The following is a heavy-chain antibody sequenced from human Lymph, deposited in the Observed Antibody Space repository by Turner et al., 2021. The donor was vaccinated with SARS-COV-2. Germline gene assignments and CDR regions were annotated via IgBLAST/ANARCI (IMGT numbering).Heavy chain of an antibody. CDR3: ARPKSGSYWSHFDY. CDR1: GLAFSTYA. V-gene: IGHV3-30-3*01. D-gene: IGHD1-26*01. Sequence: QGQLVAYGGGVGQPGRSLRLSCAASGLAFSTYARYWVRQAPGKGLEWVAVISYEGSNKYYADSVKGRFTISRDNSKNTLFLQVNSRRAEDTAVYYCARPKSGSYWSHFDYWGQGTLVTVSS. CDR2: ISYEGSNK. J-gene: IGHJ4*02.